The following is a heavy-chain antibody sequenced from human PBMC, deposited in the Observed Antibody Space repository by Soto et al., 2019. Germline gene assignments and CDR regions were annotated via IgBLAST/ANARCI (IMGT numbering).Heavy chain of an antibody. D-gene: IGHD1-7*01. CDR1: GYSFTSYW. J-gene: IGHJ6*02. CDR2: IDPSDSYT. V-gene: IGHV5-10-1*01. Sequence: GESLKISCKGSGYSFTSYWISWVRQMPGKGLEWMGRIDPSDSYTNYSPSFQGHVTISADKSISTAYLQWSSLKASDTAMYYCARHVDWNYGDSYYYYGMDVWGQGTTVTVSS. CDR3: ARHVDWNYGDSYYYYGMDV.